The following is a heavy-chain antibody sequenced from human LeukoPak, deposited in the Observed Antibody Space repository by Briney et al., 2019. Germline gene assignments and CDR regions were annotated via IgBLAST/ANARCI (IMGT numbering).Heavy chain of an antibody. CDR3: ARDLFFSDAGYSSGWRAEYFHH. Sequence: GGSLRLSCAASGFTFSSHWMHWVRQGPGKGLVCVSRINGAGSSTSYADSVKGRFTVSRDNAKNTLNLQMNSLRAEDTAVYYCARDLFFSDAGYSSGWRAEYFHHWGQGTLVTVSS. V-gene: IGHV3-74*01. CDR2: INGAGSST. J-gene: IGHJ1*01. CDR1: GFTFSSHW. D-gene: IGHD6-19*01.